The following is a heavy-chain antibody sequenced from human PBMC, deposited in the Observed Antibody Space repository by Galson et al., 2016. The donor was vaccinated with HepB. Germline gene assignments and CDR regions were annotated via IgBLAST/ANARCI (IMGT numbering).Heavy chain of an antibody. CDR2: IYYSGST. CDR3: ARARPVYDILTGYYPNWFDS. J-gene: IGHJ5*01. V-gene: IGHV4-39*01. D-gene: IGHD3-9*01. Sequence: ETLSLTCSVSGYSISSSSYYWGWIRQPPGKGLEWIGSIYYSGSTYYNPSFKSRVTISVDTSKNQFSLKLSSVTAADTAVYYCARARPVYDILTGYYPNWFDSWGQGTLVTVSA. CDR1: GYSISSSSYY.